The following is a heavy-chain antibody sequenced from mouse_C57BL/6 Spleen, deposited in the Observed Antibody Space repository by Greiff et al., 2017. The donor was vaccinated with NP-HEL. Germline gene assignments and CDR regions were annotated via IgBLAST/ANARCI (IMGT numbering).Heavy chain of an antibody. V-gene: IGHV1-55*01. CDR1: GYTFTSYW. D-gene: IGHD2-4*01. CDR3: ARLDDYDEYWYFDV. CDR2: IYPGSGST. J-gene: IGHJ1*03. Sequence: QVQLQQPGAELVKPGASVKMSCKASGYTFTSYWITWVKQRPGQGLEWIGDIYPGSGSTNYNEKFKSKATLTVDTSSSTAYMQLSSLTSEDSAVYYCARLDDYDEYWYFDVWGTGTTVTVSS.